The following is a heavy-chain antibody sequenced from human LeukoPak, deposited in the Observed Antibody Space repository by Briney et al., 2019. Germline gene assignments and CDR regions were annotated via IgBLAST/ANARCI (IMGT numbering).Heavy chain of an antibody. V-gene: IGHV3-30*18. CDR2: ISYDGSNK. CDR3: AKGVGRYFDWLFLFDY. J-gene: IGHJ4*02. D-gene: IGHD3-9*01. Sequence: GGSLRLSCAAPGLTFSSYGMHWVRQAPGKGLEWVAVISYDGSNKYYADSVKGRFTISRDNSKNTLYLQMNSLRAEDTAVYYCAKGVGRYFDWLFLFDYWGQGTLVTVSS. CDR1: GLTFSSYG.